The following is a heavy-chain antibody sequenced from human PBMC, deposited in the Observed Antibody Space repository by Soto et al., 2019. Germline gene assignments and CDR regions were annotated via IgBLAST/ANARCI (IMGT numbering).Heavy chain of an antibody. Sequence: GASVKVSCKASGGTFSSYAISWVRESPGQGLEWMGGIIPIFGTANYAQKFQGRVTITADESTSTAYMELSSLRSEDTAVYYCARDGNSSSSYYYYYGMDVWGQGTTVTAP. D-gene: IGHD6-6*01. J-gene: IGHJ6*02. CDR2: IIPIFGTA. V-gene: IGHV1-69*13. CDR1: GGTFSSYA. CDR3: ARDGNSSSSYYYYYGMDV.